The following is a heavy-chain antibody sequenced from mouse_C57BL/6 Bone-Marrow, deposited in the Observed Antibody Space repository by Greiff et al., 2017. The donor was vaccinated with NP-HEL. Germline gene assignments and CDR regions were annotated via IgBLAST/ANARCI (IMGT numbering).Heavy chain of an antibody. V-gene: IGHV5-6*01. D-gene: IGHD1-1*01. J-gene: IGHJ3*01. CDR1: GFTFSSYG. CDR3: ARHVPFITTVGFAY. CDR2: ISSGGSYT. Sequence: EVKLMESGGDLVKPGGSLKLSCAASGFTFSSYGMSWVRQTPDKRLEWVATISSGGSYTYYPDSVKGRFTISRDNAKNTLYLQMSSLKSEDTAMYYCARHVPFITTVGFAYWGQGTLVTVSA.